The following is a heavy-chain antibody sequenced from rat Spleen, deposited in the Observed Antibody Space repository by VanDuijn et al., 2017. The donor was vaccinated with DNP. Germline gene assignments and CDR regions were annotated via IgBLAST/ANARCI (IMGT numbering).Heavy chain of an antibody. CDR3: AKDMWDNSGFYFDY. CDR1: GFTFSDSA. Sequence: EVKLVESGGGLVQPGRSLKLSCAASGFTFSDSAMAWVRQSPKMGLEWVATIIYGGSHSFYRDSVQGRFTISRDNAKSTLYLQIESLRSEDTATYYCAKDMWDNSGFYFDYWGQGVMVTVSS. D-gene: IGHD4-3*01. V-gene: IGHV5-17*01. J-gene: IGHJ2*01. CDR2: IIYGGSHS.